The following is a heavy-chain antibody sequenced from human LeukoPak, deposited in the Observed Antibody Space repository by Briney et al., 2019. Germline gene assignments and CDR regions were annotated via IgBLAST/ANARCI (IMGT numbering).Heavy chain of an antibody. Sequence: GGSLRLSCAASGFTFSSCGMHWVRQAPEKGLEWVSVIYSDNSTFYADSVKGRFTISRDNSKNTLYLQMNSLRAEDTAVYYCVRETPFDLWGRGTLVTVSS. J-gene: IGHJ2*01. CDR3: VRETPFDL. V-gene: IGHV3-NL1*01. CDR1: GFTFSSCG. CDR2: IYSDNST.